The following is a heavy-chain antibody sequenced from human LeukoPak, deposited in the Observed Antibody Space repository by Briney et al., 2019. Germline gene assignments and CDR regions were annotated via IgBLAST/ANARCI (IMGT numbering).Heavy chain of an antibody. CDR1: GYSISSGYY. CDR2: IYHSGST. CDR3: ARIGYYYDSTGYSHDAFDI. D-gene: IGHD3-22*01. J-gene: IGHJ3*02. Sequence: KTSETLSLTCAVSGYSISSGYYWGWIRQPPGKGLEWIGSIYHSGSTYYNPSLRSRVTISVDTSKNQFSLKLSSVTAADTAVYYCARIGYYYDSTGYSHDAFDIWGQGTMVTVSS. V-gene: IGHV4-38-2*01.